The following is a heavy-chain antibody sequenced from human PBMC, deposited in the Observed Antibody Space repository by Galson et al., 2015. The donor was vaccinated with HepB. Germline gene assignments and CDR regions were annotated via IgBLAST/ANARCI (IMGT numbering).Heavy chain of an antibody. J-gene: IGHJ6*02. CDR1: GGTFSSYA. D-gene: IGHD2-2*01. CDR3: ARAVYPYQAASPYYGMDV. Sequence: SVKVSCKASGGTFSSYAISWVRQAPGQGLEWMGGIIPIFGTANYAQKFQGRVTITADESTSTAYMELSSLRSEDTAVYYCARAVYPYQAASPYYGMDVWGQGTTVTVSS. CDR2: IIPIFGTA. V-gene: IGHV1-69*13.